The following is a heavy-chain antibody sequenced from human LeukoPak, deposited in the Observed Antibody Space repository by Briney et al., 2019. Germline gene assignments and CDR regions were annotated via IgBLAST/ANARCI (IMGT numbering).Heavy chain of an antibody. D-gene: IGHD3-10*01. CDR2: MNPNSGNT. J-gene: IGHJ5*02. CDR3: ARGSTMVRGVIITSVKNWFDP. Sequence: GASVKVSCKASGYTFTSYDINWARQSTGQGLEWTGWMNPNSGNTGYAQKFQGRVTMTRNTSISTAYMELSSLRSEDTAVYYCARGSTMVRGVIITSVKNWFDPWGQGTLVTVSS. CDR1: GYTFTSYD. V-gene: IGHV1-8*01.